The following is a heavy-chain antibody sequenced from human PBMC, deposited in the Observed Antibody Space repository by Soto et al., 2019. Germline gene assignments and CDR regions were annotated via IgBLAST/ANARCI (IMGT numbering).Heavy chain of an antibody. CDR1: GFTFTSSA. J-gene: IGHJ6*02. CDR3: AAGARWSGYSGDV. CDR2: IVVGSGNT. V-gene: IGHV1-58*01. Sequence: GASVKVSCKACGFTFTSSAVQWVRQARGQRLEWIGWIVVGSGNTNYAQKFQERVTITRDMSTSTAYMELSSLRSEDTAVYYCAAGARWSGYSGDVWGQGTTVTVSS. D-gene: IGHD3-3*01.